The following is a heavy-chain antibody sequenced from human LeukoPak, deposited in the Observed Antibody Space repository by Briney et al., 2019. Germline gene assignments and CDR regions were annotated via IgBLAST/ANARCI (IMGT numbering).Heavy chain of an antibody. CDR3: ARAGQWLVPAFDI. V-gene: IGHV4-61*02. Sequence: SETLSLTCTVSGGSISSGSYYWSWIRQPAGKGLEWIGRIYTSGSTNYNPSLKSRVTISVDTSKSQFSLKLSSVTAADTAVYYCARAGQWLVPAFDIWGQGTMVTVSS. D-gene: IGHD6-19*01. CDR1: GGSISSGSYY. J-gene: IGHJ3*02. CDR2: IYTSGST.